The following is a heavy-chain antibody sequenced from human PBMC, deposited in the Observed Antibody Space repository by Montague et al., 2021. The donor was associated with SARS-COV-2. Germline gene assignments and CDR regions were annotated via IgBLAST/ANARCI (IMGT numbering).Heavy chain of an antibody. CDR2: IYYSGST. J-gene: IGHJ3*02. Sequence: SETLSLTCTVSGSSISSSSYYWGWIHQPPGKGLEWIGSIYYSGSTYYNPSLKSRVTISVDTSKNQFSLKLSSVTAADTAVYYCARHSGRDTIFGVVIIPDAFEIWGQGTMVTVSS. D-gene: IGHD3-3*01. CDR1: GSSISSSSYY. V-gene: IGHV4-39*01. CDR3: ARHSGRDTIFGVVIIPDAFEI.